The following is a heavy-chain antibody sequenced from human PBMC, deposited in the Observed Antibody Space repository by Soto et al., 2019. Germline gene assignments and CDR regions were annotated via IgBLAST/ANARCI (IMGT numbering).Heavy chain of an antibody. CDR1: GGSVSSGAYY. CDR3: ARAPDGTVAFDV. D-gene: IGHD1-1*01. CDR2: IYYRGGT. Sequence: PSETLSLTCPVSGGSVSSGAYYWSWIRQHPGKGLEWIGYIYYRGGTYYNPSLRGRITISSDTSKNQFSLKLSSVTAADTAVYYCARAPDGTVAFDVWGQGTLVTVSS. V-gene: IGHV4-31*03. J-gene: IGHJ4*02.